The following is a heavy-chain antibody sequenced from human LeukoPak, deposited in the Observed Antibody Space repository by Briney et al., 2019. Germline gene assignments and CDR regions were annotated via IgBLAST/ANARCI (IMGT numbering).Heavy chain of an antibody. V-gene: IGHV1-69*13. CDR3: ARERFLEWLSGFYYYYGMDV. D-gene: IGHD3-3*01. CDR2: IIPIFGTA. CDR1: GGTFSSYA. J-gene: IGHJ6*02. Sequence: ASVKVSCKASGGTFSSYAIGWVRQAPGQGLEWMGGIIPIFGTANYAQKFQGRVTITADESTSTAYMELSSLRSEDTAVYYCARERFLEWLSGFYYYYGMDVWGQGTTVTVSS.